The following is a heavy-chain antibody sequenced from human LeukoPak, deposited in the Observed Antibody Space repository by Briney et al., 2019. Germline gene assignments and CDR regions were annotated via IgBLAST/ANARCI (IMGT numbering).Heavy chain of an antibody. D-gene: IGHD3-16*02. V-gene: IGHV3-23*01. CDR1: GFTFSTYA. Sequence: TGGSLRLSCAASGFTFSTYAMSWVRQAPGKGLEWVSTISGSGANTYYADSVRGRFTISRGNSKNTLYLHMNSLRAEDTAVYYCAKGRAGYTNPYYFDYWGQGTLVTVSS. J-gene: IGHJ4*02. CDR2: ISGSGANT. CDR3: AKGRAGYTNPYYFDY.